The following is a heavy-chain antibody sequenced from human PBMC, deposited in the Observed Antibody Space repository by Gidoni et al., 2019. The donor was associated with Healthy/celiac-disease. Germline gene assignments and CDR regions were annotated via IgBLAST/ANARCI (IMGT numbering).Heavy chain of an antibody. CDR1: GFTFSSYA. J-gene: IGHJ3*02. CDR2: ISGSGGST. CDR3: ANSHLWGATLSLDAFDI. V-gene: IGHV3-23*01. D-gene: IGHD1-26*01. Sequence: EVQLLESGGGLVQPGGSLRLSCAASGFTFSSYAMSWVRQAPGKGLEWVSAISGSGGSTYYADSVKGRFTISRDNSKNTLYLQMNSLRAEDTAVYYCANSHLWGATLSLDAFDIWGQGTMVTVSS.